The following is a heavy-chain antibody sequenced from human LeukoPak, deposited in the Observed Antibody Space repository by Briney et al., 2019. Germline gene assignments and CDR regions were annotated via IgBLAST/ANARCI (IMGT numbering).Heavy chain of an antibody. CDR3: ARVIGTSSSGGSCYPVCYYYGMDV. V-gene: IGHV4-39*01. CDR2: IYYSGST. CDR1: GGSISSSSYS. Sequence: SETLSLTCTVSGGSISSSSYSWGWIRQPPGKGLEWIGSIYYSGSTYYNPSLKSRVTISVDTSKNQFSLKLSSVTAADTAVYYCARVIGTSSSGGSCYPVCYYYGMDVWGQGTTVTVSS. J-gene: IGHJ6*02. D-gene: IGHD2-15*01.